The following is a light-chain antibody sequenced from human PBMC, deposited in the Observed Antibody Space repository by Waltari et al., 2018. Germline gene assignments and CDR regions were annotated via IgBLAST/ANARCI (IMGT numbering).Light chain of an antibody. V-gene: IGKV3-20*01. CDR1: QSVGKS. CDR3: QHYVTLPAT. J-gene: IGKJ1*01. CDR2: DAS. Sequence: EIVLTQSPGTLSLSPGERATLSCRASQSVGKSLAWYQHKPGQAPRLLIYDASSRATGIPDRFSGSGSETDFSLTISRLEPEDFSVYYCQHYVTLPATFGQGTKVEV.